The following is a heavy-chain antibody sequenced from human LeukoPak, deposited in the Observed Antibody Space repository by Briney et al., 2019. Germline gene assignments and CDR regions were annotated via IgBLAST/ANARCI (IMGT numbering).Heavy chain of an antibody. CDR2: IYTSGST. Sequence: PSQTLSLTXTVSGGSISSGSYYWSWIRQPAGRGLEWIGRIYTSGSTNYNPSLKSRVTISVDTSKNQFSLKLSSMTAADTAVYYCARVWKYYYDSSGYDTWGQGTLVTVSS. V-gene: IGHV4-61*02. CDR1: GGSISSGSYY. CDR3: ARVWKYYYDSSGYDT. J-gene: IGHJ5*02. D-gene: IGHD3-22*01.